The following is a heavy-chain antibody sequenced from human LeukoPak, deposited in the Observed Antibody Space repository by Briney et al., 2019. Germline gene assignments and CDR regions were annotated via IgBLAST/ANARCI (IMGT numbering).Heavy chain of an antibody. J-gene: IGHJ4*02. V-gene: IGHV1-2*02. CDR2: INPKSGGT. D-gene: IGHD3/OR15-3a*01. CDR3: ARVDNRDWYYFDY. Sequence: ASVKVSCKASGYNFADHYVHWVRQAPGQGLEWMGWINPKSGGTDYAQKFQGRVAMTSDTSIRTGYMELNNLTSYDTAVYYCARVDNRDWYYFDYWGQGSLVTVSS. CDR1: GYNFADHY.